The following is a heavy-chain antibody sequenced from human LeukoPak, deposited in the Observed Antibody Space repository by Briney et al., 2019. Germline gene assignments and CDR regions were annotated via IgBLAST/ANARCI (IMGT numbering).Heavy chain of an antibody. CDR3: AREAITMVRGPIDY. D-gene: IGHD3-10*01. CDR2: ISAYNGNT. J-gene: IGHJ4*02. V-gene: IGHV1-18*01. CDR1: GYTFTSYG. Sequence: ASVKVSCKASGYTFTSYGISWVRQAPGQGLEWMGWISAYNGNTNYAQKLQGRVTMTPDTSTSTAYMELRSLRSDDTAVYYCAREAITMVRGPIDYWGQGTLVTVSS.